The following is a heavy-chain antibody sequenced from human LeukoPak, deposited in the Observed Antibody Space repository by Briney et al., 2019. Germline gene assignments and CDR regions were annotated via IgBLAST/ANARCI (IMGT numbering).Heavy chain of an antibody. Sequence: SETLSLTCSVSGYSLSSGYYWGWIRQPPGKGLGWVGSITHSGITFFNPSLKSRVTMSVDASTNQFSLRLNSVTAADTAVYDCASHIGGGIEDMDVWGKATKVIVSS. V-gene: IGHV4-38-2*02. CDR1: GYSLSSGYY. J-gene: IGHJ6*03. CDR2: ITHSGIT. D-gene: IGHD3-16*02. CDR3: ASHIGGGIEDMDV.